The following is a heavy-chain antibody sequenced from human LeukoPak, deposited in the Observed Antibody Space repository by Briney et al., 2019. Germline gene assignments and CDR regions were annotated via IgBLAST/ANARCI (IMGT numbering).Heavy chain of an antibody. D-gene: IGHD3-9*01. CDR2: IRSSSSII. CDR3: ARNLYDFLTGFDS. CDR1: GFTFSTYS. J-gene: IGHJ4*02. Sequence: GGSLRLSCAASGFTFSTYSMNWVRQSPGKGLEWVSYIRSSSSIIHYADSVKGRFTISRDNAKSSLYLQMNSLRDEDTAVYYCARNLYDFLTGFDSWGQGTLVTVSS. V-gene: IGHV3-48*02.